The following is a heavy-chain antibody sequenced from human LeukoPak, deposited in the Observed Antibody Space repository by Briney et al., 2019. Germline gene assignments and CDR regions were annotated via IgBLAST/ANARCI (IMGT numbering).Heavy chain of an antibody. D-gene: IGHD3-22*01. CDR2: INPNSGGT. Sequence: ASVKVSCKASGYTFTGYYMHWVRQAPGQGLEWMRWINPNSGGTNYAQKFQGRVTMTRDTSISTAYMELSRLRSDDTAVYYCARGLLVGSGYYFDYWGQGALVTVSS. CDR1: GYTFTGYY. V-gene: IGHV1-2*02. J-gene: IGHJ4*02. CDR3: ARGLLVGSGYYFDY.